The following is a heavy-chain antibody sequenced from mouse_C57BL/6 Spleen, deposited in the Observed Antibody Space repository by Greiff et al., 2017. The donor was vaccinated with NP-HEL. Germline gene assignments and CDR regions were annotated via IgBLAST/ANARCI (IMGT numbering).Heavy chain of an antibody. CDR1: GYTFTSYW. CDR3: AIYSNYDYYAMDY. V-gene: IGHV1-55*01. D-gene: IGHD2-5*01. J-gene: IGHJ4*01. Sequence: QVQLQQPGAELVKPGASVKMSCKASGYTFTSYWITWVKQRPGQGLEWIGDIYPGSGSTNYNEKFKSKATLTVDTSSSTAYMQLSSLTSEDSAVYYCAIYSNYDYYAMDYWGQGTSVTVSS. CDR2: IYPGSGST.